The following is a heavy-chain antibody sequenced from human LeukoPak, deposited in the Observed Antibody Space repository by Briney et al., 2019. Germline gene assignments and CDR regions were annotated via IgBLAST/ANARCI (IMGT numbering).Heavy chain of an antibody. CDR2: IYYSGST. D-gene: IGHD3-16*01. CDR1: GDSISSYY. CDR3: ATSYYNYDRWDY. V-gene: IGHV4-59*01. Sequence: SETLSLTCTEPGDSISSYYWSWIRQPPGKGLEWIGYIYYSGSTNYNPSLQSRVTISVDTSRNQFSLNLTSVTAADTAVYYCATSYYNYDRWDYWGQGILVTVSS. J-gene: IGHJ4*02.